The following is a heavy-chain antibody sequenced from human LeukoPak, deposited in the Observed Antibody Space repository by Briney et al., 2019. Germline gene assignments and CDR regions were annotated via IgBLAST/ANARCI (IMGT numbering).Heavy chain of an antibody. J-gene: IGHJ6*03. CDR3: ARGSYAVVEWYHMDV. V-gene: IGHV1-69*13. D-gene: IGHD3-3*01. CDR1: GGTFSSYA. Sequence: ASVKVSCKASGGTFSSYAISWVRQAPGQGLEWMGGIIPIFGTANYAQKFQGRVTITADESTSTAYMELSSLRSEDTAVYYCARGSYAVVEWYHMDVWGKGTTVTVSS. CDR2: IIPIFGTA.